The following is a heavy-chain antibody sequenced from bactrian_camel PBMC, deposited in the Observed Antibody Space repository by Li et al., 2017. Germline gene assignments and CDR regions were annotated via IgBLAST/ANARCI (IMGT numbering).Heavy chain of an antibody. Sequence: DVQLVESGGGLVQPGGSLTLSCAASGFTFDDYAMSWVRQSPGKGLEWISTVKSNGRSTYYADSVKGPFTISRDNAKNTVYLQMNSPKPEDTAVYYCVMSSGHNAFTYWGQGTQVTVS. CDR3: VMSSGHNAFTY. CDR2: VKSNGRST. J-gene: IGHJ4*01. V-gene: IGHV3S36*01. CDR1: GFTFDDYA.